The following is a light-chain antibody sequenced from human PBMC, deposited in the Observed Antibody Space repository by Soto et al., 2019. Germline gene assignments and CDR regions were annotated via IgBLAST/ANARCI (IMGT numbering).Light chain of an antibody. J-gene: IGKJ2*01. V-gene: IGKV1-5*03. CDR1: QTVDNW. Sequence: DIQMTQSPSTLSASVGDRVSISCRASQTVDNWLAWYQQKPGAAPKLLIYEASNLQSGVPSRFSGSGSGTDFPLTVSSLQPDDFATYYCQQYKTDSIHTFGQGTKVEIK. CDR3: QQYKTDSIHT. CDR2: EAS.